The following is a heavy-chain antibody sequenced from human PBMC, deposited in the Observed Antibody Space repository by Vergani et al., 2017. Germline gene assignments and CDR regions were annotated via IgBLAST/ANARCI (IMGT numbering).Heavy chain of an antibody. CDR3: ARDGGLGYCSSTSCYTFDY. V-gene: IGHV3-9*01. CDR2: ISWNSGSI. D-gene: IGHD2-2*02. J-gene: IGHJ4*02. CDR1: GFTFDDYA. Sequence: EVQLVESGGGLVQPGRSLRLSCAASGFTFDDYAMHWVRQAPGKGLEWVSGISWNSGSIGYADSVKGRFTISRDNAKNSLYLQMNSLRAEDTALYYCARDGGLGYCSSTSCYTFDYWGQGTLVTVSS.